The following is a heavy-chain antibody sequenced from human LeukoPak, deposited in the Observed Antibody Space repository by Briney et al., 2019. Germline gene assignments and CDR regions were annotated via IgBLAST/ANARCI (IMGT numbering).Heavy chain of an antibody. CDR2: IYPRDGST. V-gene: IGHV1-46*01. Sequence: GASVKVSCKASGYTFTSNYIHWVRQAPGQGLGWMGMIYPRDGSTSYAQKFQGRVTVPRDTSTSTVHMELSGLRSEDTAVYYCARDQEAFDYWGQGTLVTVSS. CDR3: ARDQEAFDY. CDR1: GYTFTSNY. J-gene: IGHJ4*02.